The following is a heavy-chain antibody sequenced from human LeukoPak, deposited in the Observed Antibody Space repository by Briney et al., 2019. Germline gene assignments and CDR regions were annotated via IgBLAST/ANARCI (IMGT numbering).Heavy chain of an antibody. CDR2: ISAYNGNT. D-gene: IGHD1-26*01. Sequence: ASVKVSCKASGYTFTSYGISWVRQAPGQGLEWMGWISAYNGNTNYAQKLQGRVAMITDTSTSTAYMELRSLRSDDTAVYYCAGAAGATGNFDYWGQGTLVTVSS. CDR3: AGAAGATGNFDY. V-gene: IGHV1-18*01. J-gene: IGHJ4*02. CDR1: GYTFTSYG.